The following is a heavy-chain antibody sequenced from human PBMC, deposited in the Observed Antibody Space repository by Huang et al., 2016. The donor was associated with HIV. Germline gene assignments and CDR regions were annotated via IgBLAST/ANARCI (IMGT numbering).Heavy chain of an antibody. V-gene: IGHV1-8*01. Sequence: QVHLVQSGAEVKKPGASVKVSCKASGYTFNNYDINWVRQATGQGLEWMGWMNPKSGNTGYLQKLQGRGIMTRNTSISTAYMELSGLRSEDTAVYYCARALSGNFLSTMDVWGQGTTGTV. J-gene: IGHJ6*02. CDR1: GYTFNNYD. CDR3: ARALSGNFLSTMDV. D-gene: IGHD1-26*01. CDR2: MNPKSGNT.